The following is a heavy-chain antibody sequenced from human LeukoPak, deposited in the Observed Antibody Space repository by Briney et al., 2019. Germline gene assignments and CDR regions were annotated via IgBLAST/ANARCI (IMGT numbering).Heavy chain of an antibody. J-gene: IGHJ4*02. D-gene: IGHD3-22*01. CDR3: TRLDDITPYYFKGFDY. CDR2: IRSTANNYAT. CDR1: GLTVSDSA. Sequence: GGSLRHSCAASGLTVSDSAVHWVRQASGKGLEWVGRIRSTANNYATAYSASVKGRFTISRDDSKNTAYLQMDSLKTEDTAVYYCTRLDDITPYYFKGFDYWGQGTLVTVSS. V-gene: IGHV3-73*01.